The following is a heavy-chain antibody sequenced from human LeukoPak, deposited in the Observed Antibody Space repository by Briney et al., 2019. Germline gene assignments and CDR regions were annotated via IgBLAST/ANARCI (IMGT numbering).Heavy chain of an antibody. CDR1: GGTFSNSA. CDR3: ARDRRWRPRESPFFDY. Sequence: SVKVSCKTSGGTFSNSAISWVRQAPGQGLEWMGGIIPIFGTTNYAQKFQGRVTITADESTSTAYMELRSLRSEDTAMYYRARDRRWRPRESPFFDYWGQGTLVTVSS. CDR2: IIPIFGTT. D-gene: IGHD5-24*01. V-gene: IGHV1-69*13. J-gene: IGHJ4*02.